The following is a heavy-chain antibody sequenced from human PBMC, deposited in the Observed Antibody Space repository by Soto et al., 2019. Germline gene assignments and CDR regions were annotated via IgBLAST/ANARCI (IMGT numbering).Heavy chain of an antibody. CDR1: GGSISSSSYY. CDR3: ARGPCSGGSCYYYYYYMDV. Sequence: PSETLSLTCTVSGGSISSSSYYWGWIRQPPGKGLEWIGSIYYSGSTYYNPSLKSRVTISVDTSKNQFSLKLSSVTAADTAVYYCARGPCSGGSCYYYYYYMDVWGKGTTVTVSS. V-gene: IGHV4-39*01. J-gene: IGHJ6*03. CDR2: IYYSGST. D-gene: IGHD2-15*01.